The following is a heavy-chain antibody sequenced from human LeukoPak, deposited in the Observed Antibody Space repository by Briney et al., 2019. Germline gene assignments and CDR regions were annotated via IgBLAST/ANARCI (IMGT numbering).Heavy chain of an antibody. Sequence: KTSETLSLTCTVSGGSISSGGYYWSWIRQPPGKGLEWIGEINHSGSTNYNPSLKSRVTISVDTSKNQFSLKLSSVTAADTAVYYCARVVEGIAAAGIEDYWGQGTLVTVSS. D-gene: IGHD6-13*01. CDR1: GGSISSGGYY. CDR2: INHSGST. J-gene: IGHJ4*02. V-gene: IGHV4-39*07. CDR3: ARVVEGIAAAGIEDY.